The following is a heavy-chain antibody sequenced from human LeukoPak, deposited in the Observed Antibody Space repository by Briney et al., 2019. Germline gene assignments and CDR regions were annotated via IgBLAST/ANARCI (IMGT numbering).Heavy chain of an antibody. V-gene: IGHV4-31*03. CDR1: GGSISSGGYY. D-gene: IGHD1-26*01. J-gene: IGHJ4*02. Sequence: PSETLSLTCTVSGGSISSGGYYWSWIRQHPGKGLEWIGYIYYSGSTYYNPSLKSRVTISVDTSKNQFSLKLSSVTAADTAVYYCARDSSGSYRGLDYWGQGTLVTVSS. CDR3: ARDSSGSYRGLDY. CDR2: IYYSGST.